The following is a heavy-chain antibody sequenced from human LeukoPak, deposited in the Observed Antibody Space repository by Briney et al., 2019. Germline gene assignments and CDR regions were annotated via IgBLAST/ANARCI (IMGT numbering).Heavy chain of an antibody. CDR1: GFTFSSYW. V-gene: IGHV3-53*04. J-gene: IGHJ6*02. CDR2: IYSGGST. D-gene: IGHD5-12*01. Sequence: GGSLRLSCAASGFTFSSYWMSWVRQAPGKGLEWVSVIYSGGSTYYADSVKGRFTISRHNSKNTLYLQMNSLRAEDTAVYYCARERRGYSGYDLYGMDVWGQGTTVTVSS. CDR3: ARERRGYSGYDLYGMDV.